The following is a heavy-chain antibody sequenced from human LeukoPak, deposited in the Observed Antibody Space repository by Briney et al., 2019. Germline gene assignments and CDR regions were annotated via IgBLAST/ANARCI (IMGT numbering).Heavy chain of an antibody. CDR3: AKDLGYRDFDY. D-gene: IGHD6-13*01. CDR1: GFTFSSHA. J-gene: IGHJ4*02. CDR2: ISAGGGST. V-gene: IGHV3-23*01. Sequence: PGGSLRLSCAASGFTFSSHAMSWVRQAPGKGLEWVSAISAGGGSTYYADSVKGRFTISRDNSKNTLYLQMNSLRAGDTAVYYCAKDLGYRDFDYWGQGTLVTVSS.